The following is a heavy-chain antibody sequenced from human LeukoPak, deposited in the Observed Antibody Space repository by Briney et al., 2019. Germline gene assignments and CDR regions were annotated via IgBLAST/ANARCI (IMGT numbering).Heavy chain of an antibody. CDR1: GFALSSYA. CDR2: TSSSDAGT. CDR3: ASSGYSGYGNY. V-gene: IGHV3-23*01. Sequence: GGFLRLSCAASGFALSSYAMSWVRQAPGKGLEWVSATSSSDAGTYHAESVRGRFTISRDNSKNTLYLQMNSLRAEDTAVYYCASSGYSGYGNYWGQGTLVTVSS. J-gene: IGHJ4*02. D-gene: IGHD5-12*01.